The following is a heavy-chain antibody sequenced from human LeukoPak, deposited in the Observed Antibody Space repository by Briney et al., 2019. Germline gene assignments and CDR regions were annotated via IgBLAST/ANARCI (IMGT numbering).Heavy chain of an antibody. CDR1: GFTFSSYS. CDR3: AREAVVTLFDY. Sequence: PGGSLRLSCAASGFTFSSYSMNWVRQAPGKGLEWVSYISSSSSTIYYADSVKGRFTISRDNAKNSLYLQMNSLRAEDTAVCYCAREAVVTLFDYWGQGTLVTVSS. CDR2: ISSSSSTI. J-gene: IGHJ4*02. V-gene: IGHV3-48*04. D-gene: IGHD6-19*01.